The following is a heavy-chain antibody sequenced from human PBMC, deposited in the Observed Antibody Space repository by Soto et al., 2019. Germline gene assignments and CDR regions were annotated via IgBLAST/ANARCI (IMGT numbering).Heavy chain of an antibody. CDR1: GFPFSTYS. J-gene: IGHJ4*02. Sequence: TGGSLRLSCAASGFPFSTYSMNWVRQAPGRGLEWVSYISSSSSTIYYADSVKGRFTISRDNAKNSLYLHMNTLRAEDTAVYYCARNVPHYGSDYWGQGTLVTVSS. D-gene: IGHD3-10*01. V-gene: IGHV3-48*01. CDR2: ISSSSSTI. CDR3: ARNVPHYGSDY.